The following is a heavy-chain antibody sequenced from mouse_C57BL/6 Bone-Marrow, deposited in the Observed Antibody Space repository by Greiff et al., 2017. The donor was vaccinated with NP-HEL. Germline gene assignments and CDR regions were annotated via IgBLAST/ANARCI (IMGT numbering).Heavy chain of an antibody. Sequence: EVQVVESGGGLVQPKGSLKLSCAASGFSFNTYAMNWVRQAPGKGLEWVARIRSKSNNYATYYADSVKDRFTISRDDSESMLYLQMNNLKTEDTAMYYCVRHNGYDAWFAYWGQGTLVTVSA. CDR2: IRSKSNNYAT. CDR1: GFSFNTYA. D-gene: IGHD2-2*01. V-gene: IGHV10-1*01. CDR3: VRHNGYDAWFAY. J-gene: IGHJ3*01.